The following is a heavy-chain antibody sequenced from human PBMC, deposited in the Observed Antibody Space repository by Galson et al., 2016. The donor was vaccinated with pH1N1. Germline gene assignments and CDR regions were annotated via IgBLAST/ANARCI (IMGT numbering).Heavy chain of an antibody. CDR1: GFTFSSYS. CDR3: ARDQGGYGSGSFPAYYYMDV. V-gene: IGHV3-48*04. D-gene: IGHD3-10*01. J-gene: IGHJ6*03. CDR2: ISSSSSTI. Sequence: SLRLSCAASGFTFSSYSMNWVRQAPGKGLEWVSYISSSSSTIYYADSVKGRFTISRDNAKNSLYLQMHSLRAEDTAVYYCARDQGGYGSGSFPAYYYMDVWGKGTTVTVSS.